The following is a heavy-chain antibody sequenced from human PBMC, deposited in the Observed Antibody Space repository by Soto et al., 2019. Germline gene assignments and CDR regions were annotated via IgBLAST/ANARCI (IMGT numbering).Heavy chain of an antibody. CDR1: GYTFTAYY. D-gene: IGHD5-12*01. Sequence: ASVKVSCKASGYTFTAYYIHWVRQAPGQGLEWMVWIHPNGGATRFAQKFQGRVTMTRDTSISTAYMELSSLRSDDTAVYHCARVGLTTLELATTYWGQGTLVTVS. CDR3: ARVGLTTLELATTY. CDR2: IHPNGGAT. J-gene: IGHJ4*01. V-gene: IGHV1-2*02.